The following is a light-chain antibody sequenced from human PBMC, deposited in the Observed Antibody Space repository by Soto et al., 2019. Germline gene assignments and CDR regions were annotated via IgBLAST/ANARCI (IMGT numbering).Light chain of an antibody. J-gene: IGLJ3*02. CDR3: SSFPCSNNPL. V-gene: IGLV2-8*01. CDR1: SSDVGAYNF. CDR2: DVS. Sequence: QSALTQPPSASGSPGQSVTISCTGTSSDVGAYNFVSWYQQHPGQAPKLIIYDVSERPSGVPDRFSGSKSGNTASLTVSGLQAEDEADYYCSSFPCSNNPLFGGGTKLNVL.